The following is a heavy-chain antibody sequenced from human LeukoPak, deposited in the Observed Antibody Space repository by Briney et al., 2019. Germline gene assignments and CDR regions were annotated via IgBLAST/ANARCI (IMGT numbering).Heavy chain of an antibody. CDR3: ARVRAVAGTVNFDY. CDR1: GYTFTGYY. Sequence: ASVKVSCKASGYTFTGYYMHWVRQAPGQGLERMGWINPNSGGTNYAQKFQGRVTMTRDTSISTAYMELSRLRSDDTAVYYCARVRAVAGTVNFDYWGQGTLVTVSS. CDR2: INPNSGGT. D-gene: IGHD6-19*01. V-gene: IGHV1-2*02. J-gene: IGHJ4*02.